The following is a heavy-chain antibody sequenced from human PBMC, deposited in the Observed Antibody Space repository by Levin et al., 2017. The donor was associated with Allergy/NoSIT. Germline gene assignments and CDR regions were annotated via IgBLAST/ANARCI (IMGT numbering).Heavy chain of an antibody. D-gene: IGHD3-10*01. CDR1: GFIFGDYY. CDR3: ATVAGVNLDLYMDV. J-gene: IGHJ6*03. CDR2: ISSSGRDI. Sequence: GGSLRLSCVGSGFIFGDYYMTWLRQAPGKGLEWLAYISSSGRDIESADSVKGRFTISRDNAQNSMFLQMNNLRAEDTAVYYCATVAGVNLDLYMDVWGTGTTVTVSS. V-gene: IGHV3-11*01.